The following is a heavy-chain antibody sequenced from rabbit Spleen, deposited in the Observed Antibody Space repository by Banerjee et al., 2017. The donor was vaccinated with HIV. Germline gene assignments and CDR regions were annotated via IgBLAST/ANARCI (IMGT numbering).Heavy chain of an antibody. CDR1: GFSFSSGDY. CDR2: IAGSGSGFT. V-gene: IGHV1S45*01. J-gene: IGHJ6*01. CDR3: ARDTSSSFSSYGMDL. Sequence: QEQLEESGGGLVQPEGSLTLACTASGFSFSSGDYICWVPQAPGKGLEWISCIAGSGSGFTYSATWATGRFTISKTSSTTVTLQMTSLTVADTATYFCARDTSSSFSSYGMDLWGPGTLVTVS. D-gene: IGHD1-1*01.